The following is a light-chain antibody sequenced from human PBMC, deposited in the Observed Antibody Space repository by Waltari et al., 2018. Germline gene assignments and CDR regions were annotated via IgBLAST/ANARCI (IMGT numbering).Light chain of an antibody. Sequence: EIMLTQSPATLSLSPGERATLSCRASQSISKYLAWYQQKPGQAPRHLIYETSRRATGIPDRFSGSGSGTDFSLTISRLEPEDFAVYYCQKYERLPATFGQGTKVEFK. CDR2: ETS. J-gene: IGKJ1*01. CDR1: QSISKY. V-gene: IGKV3-20*01. CDR3: QKYERLPAT.